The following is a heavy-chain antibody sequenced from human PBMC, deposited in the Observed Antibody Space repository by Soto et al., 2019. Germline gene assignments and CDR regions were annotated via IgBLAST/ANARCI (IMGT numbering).Heavy chain of an antibody. CDR1: G. J-gene: IGHJ4*02. V-gene: IGHV1-69*04. D-gene: IGHD2-15*01. CDR2: IIPILGIA. CDR3: ARGGVAVPNRFDY. Sequence: GVSRIIQNPGQGLEWMGRIIPILGIANYAQKFQGRVTITADKSTSTAYMELSSLRSEDTAVYYCARGGVAVPNRFDYWGQGTLVTVSS.